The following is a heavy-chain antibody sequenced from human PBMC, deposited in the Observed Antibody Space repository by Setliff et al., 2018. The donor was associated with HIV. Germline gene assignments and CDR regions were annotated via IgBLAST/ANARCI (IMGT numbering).Heavy chain of an antibody. Sequence: LRLSCAASGFTFSSYTMNWVRQAPGKGLEWVSTVSGGGGSTYYADSVKGRFTISRDNSKNTLYLQMNSLRAEDTAVYYCAKGIEYSSSWPFDYWGQGTLVTVSS. J-gene: IGHJ4*02. V-gene: IGHV3-23*01. CDR1: GFTFSSYT. D-gene: IGHD6-13*01. CDR3: AKGIEYSSSWPFDY. CDR2: VSGGGGST.